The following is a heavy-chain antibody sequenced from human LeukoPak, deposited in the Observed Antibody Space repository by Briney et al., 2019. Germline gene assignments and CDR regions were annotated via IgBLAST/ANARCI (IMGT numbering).Heavy chain of an antibody. V-gene: IGHV3-48*03. D-gene: IGHD4-23*01. J-gene: IGHJ3*02. CDR2: ISSSGVTK. CDR3: ARDLSSSEYADGGAFDI. Sequence: SLRLSCAASGFTFSSYEMNWVRQAPGKGLEWVSYISSSGVTKYYADSVKGRFTISRDNANNSLYLQMNSLRAEDTAVYYCARDLSSSEYADGGAFDIWGQGTMVTVS. CDR1: GFTFSSYE.